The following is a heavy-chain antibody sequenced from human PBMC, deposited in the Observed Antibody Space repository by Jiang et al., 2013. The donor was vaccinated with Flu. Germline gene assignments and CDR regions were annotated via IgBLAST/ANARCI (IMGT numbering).Heavy chain of an antibody. CDR2: ISGGSGYI. J-gene: IGHJ4*02. CDR1: GFTFSSFS. D-gene: IGHD1-26*01. CDR3: AREAGGNNYFDY. Sequence: QLLESGGGLVKPGGSLRPSCAASGFTFSSFSMNWVRQAPGKGLEWVPSISGGSGYIYYADSVKGRFTISRDNAKNSLYLQMNSLRAEDMAVYYCAREAGGNNYFDYWGQGTLVTVSS. V-gene: IGHV3-21*01.